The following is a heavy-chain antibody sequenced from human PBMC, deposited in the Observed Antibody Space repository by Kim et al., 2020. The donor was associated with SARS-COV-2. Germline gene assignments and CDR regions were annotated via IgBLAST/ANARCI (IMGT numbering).Heavy chain of an antibody. Sequence: SETLSLTCTVSGGSVSSGSYYWSWIRQPPGKGLEWIGYIYYSGSTNYNPSLKSRVTISVDTSKNQFSLKLSSVTAADTAVYYCARDVKYSSSWYPTAKGDYYGMDVWGQGTTVTVSS. CDR3: ARDVKYSSSWYPTAKGDYYGMDV. CDR1: GGSVSSGSYY. D-gene: IGHD6-13*01. CDR2: IYYSGST. V-gene: IGHV4-61*01. J-gene: IGHJ6*02.